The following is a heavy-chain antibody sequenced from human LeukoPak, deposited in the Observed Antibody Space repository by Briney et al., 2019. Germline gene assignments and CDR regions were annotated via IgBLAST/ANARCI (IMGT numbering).Heavy chain of an antibody. Sequence: GGSLRLSCAASGFTFSSYAMSWVRQAPGKGLEWVSAISGSGGSTYYADSVKGRFTISRDNSKNTLYLQMNSLRAEDTAVYYCAKVGGGYSYATPKFDYWGQGTLVTVSS. CDR1: GFTFSSYA. J-gene: IGHJ4*02. CDR3: AKVGGGYSYATPKFDY. D-gene: IGHD5-18*01. CDR2: ISGSGGST. V-gene: IGHV3-23*01.